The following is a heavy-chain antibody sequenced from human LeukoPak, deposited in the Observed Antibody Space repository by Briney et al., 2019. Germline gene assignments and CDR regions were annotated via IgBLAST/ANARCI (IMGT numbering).Heavy chain of an antibody. J-gene: IGHJ5*02. D-gene: IGHD2-2*01. V-gene: IGHV4-4*07. Sequence: SETLSLTCTVSGGSISSYYWSWIRQPAGKGLEWIGRIYTSGSTNYNPSLKSRVTMSVDTSKNQFSLKLSSVTAADTAVYYCAREIGYCSSTSCYVNWWFDPWGQGTLVTVSS. CDR3: AREIGYCSSTSCYVNWWFDP. CDR1: GGSISSYY. CDR2: IYTSGST.